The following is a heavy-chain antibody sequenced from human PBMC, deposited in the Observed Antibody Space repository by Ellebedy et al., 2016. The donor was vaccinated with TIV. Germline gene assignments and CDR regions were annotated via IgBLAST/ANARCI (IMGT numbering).Heavy chain of an antibody. V-gene: IGHV3-30*18. CDR2: ISSDGHAK. D-gene: IGHD3-3*01. CDR1: GFTFTYFG. Sequence: GESLKISCAASGFTFTYFGMHWVRQTPGKGLQWVALISSDGHAKSYADSVKGRFTISRDDSKNTLYLQMHTLRPEEKAVYYCAKDREIRSLDWDGLDVWGQGTTVTVSS. CDR3: AKDREIRSLDWDGLDV. J-gene: IGHJ6*02.